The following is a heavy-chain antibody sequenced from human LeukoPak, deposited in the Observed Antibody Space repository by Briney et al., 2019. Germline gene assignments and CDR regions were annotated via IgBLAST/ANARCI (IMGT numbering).Heavy chain of an antibody. CDR3: AELGITMIGGG. CDR1: GFTFSSYE. J-gene: IGHJ6*01. V-gene: IGHV3-48*03. D-gene: IGHD3-10*02. CDR2: ISSSGSTI. Sequence: GGSLRLSCAASGFTFSSYEMNWVRQAPGKGLEWVLYISSSGSTIYYADSVKGQFTSSRDNAKNSLYLQMNSLRAEDTAVYYCAELGITMIGGGWGKGTTVTISS.